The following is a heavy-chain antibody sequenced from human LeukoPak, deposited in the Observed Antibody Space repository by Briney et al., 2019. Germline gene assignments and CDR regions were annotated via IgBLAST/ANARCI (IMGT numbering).Heavy chain of an antibody. Sequence: GGSLSLSCAASGLIFNNYGVHWVRQAPGKGLEWVAFISYYGSNKYYADSGKGRFSISRDNSKSTVYLQMNSLTTEDTAVYYCAKDSGTPLTGTWSWCDPWGQGTLVTVS. V-gene: IGHV3-30*18. CDR1: GLIFNNYG. CDR3: AKDSGTPLTGTWSWCDP. D-gene: IGHD3-9*01. CDR2: ISYYGSNK. J-gene: IGHJ5*02.